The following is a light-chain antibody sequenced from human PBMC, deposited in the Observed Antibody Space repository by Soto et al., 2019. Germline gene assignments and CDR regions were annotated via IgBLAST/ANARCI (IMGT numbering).Light chain of an antibody. CDR1: SSNIGAGYD. J-gene: IGLJ2*01. CDR2: GNS. CDR3: QSYDSSLSTSV. Sequence: QSVLTQPPSVSGASGQRVTISCTGSSSNIGAGYDVHWYQLLPGTAPKLLIYGNSNRPSGVPDRFSGSKSGTSASLAITGLQAEDEADYYCQSYDSSLSTSVFGGGTKLTVL. V-gene: IGLV1-40*01.